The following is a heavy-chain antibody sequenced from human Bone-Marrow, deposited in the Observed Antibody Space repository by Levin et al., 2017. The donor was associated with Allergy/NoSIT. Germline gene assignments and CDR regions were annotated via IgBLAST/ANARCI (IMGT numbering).Heavy chain of an antibody. V-gene: IGHV3-30*04. CDR2: ISYDGIYT. J-gene: IGHJ6*02. D-gene: IGHD4-17*01. CDR1: GFTFSNYA. CDR3: SRVSTETAYDYYYGMDV. Sequence: GESLKISCAASGFTFSNYAFHWVRLAPGKGLEWVAVISYDGIYTYYTESLKGRFTISRDNSKDTLYLQMNSVRAEDTAVYYCSRVSTETAYDYYYGMDVWGQGTTVTVSS.